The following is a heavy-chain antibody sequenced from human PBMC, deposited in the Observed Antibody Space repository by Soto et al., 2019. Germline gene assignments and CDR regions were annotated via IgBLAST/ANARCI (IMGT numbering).Heavy chain of an antibody. V-gene: IGHV1-18*01. D-gene: IGHD2-21*02. CDR2: ISAYNGNT. CDR1: GYTFTSYG. J-gene: IGHJ2*01. Sequence: QVQLVQSGAEVKKPGASVKVSCKASGYTFTSYGISWVRQAPGQGLEWMGWISAYNGNTNYAQKLQGRVTMTTDTSTSTAYMDLRSLRSDDTAVYYCASLYCGGDCSDWYFDLWGRGTLVTVSS. CDR3: ASLYCGGDCSDWYFDL.